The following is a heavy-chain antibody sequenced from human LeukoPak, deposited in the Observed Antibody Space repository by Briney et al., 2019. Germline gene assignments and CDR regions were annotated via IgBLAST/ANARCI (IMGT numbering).Heavy chain of an antibody. Sequence: GGSLRLSCAASGFTVSSNYMSWVRQAPGKGLEWVAVIWYDGSNKYYADSVKGRFTISRDNSKNTLYLQMNSLRAEDTAVYYCARAMVRGVSPWFDPWGQGTLVTVSS. CDR3: ARAMVRGVSPWFDP. D-gene: IGHD3-10*01. V-gene: IGHV3-33*08. CDR1: GFTVSSNY. J-gene: IGHJ5*02. CDR2: IWYDGSNK.